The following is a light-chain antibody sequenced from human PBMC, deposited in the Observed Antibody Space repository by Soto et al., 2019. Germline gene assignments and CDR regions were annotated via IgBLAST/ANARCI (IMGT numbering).Light chain of an antibody. V-gene: IGLV1-44*01. CDR2: TNN. CDR1: SSNIGSTT. Sequence: QAVLTQPPSASGTPGQRVTISCSGSSSNIGSTTVSWYQQLPGTAPQLLIYTNNQRPSGVPDRFSGSKSDTSASLAISGLQSEDEADYYCAAWDDSLNGWVFGGGTKLTVL. J-gene: IGLJ3*02. CDR3: AAWDDSLNGWV.